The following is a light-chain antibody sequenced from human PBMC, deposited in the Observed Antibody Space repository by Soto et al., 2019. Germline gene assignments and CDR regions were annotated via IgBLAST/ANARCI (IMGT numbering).Light chain of an antibody. CDR2: DAS. CDR3: QKYNSAPHT. V-gene: IGKV1-27*01. CDR1: QNINNY. Sequence: DIQMTQSPSSLSASVGDRVTITCQASQNINNYLNWYQQKPGRAPKLLIYDASTLQSGVPSRFSGSGYGTDFTFTISSLQPEDVATYYCQKYNSAPHTFGPGTKVDIK. J-gene: IGKJ3*01.